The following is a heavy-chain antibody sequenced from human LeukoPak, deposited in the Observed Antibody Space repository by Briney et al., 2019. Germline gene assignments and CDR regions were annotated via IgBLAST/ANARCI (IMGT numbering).Heavy chain of an antibody. V-gene: IGHV1-18*01. D-gene: IGHD1-26*01. J-gene: IGHJ4*02. CDR3: ARDQWELLLWGYFDY. CDR2: ISAYNGNT. CDR1: GYTFTSYG. Sequence: ASVKVSCKASGYTFTSYGISWVRQAPGQGLEWMGWISAYNGNTNYAQKLQGRVTMTTDTSTSTAYMELRSLRSDDTAVYYCARDQWELLLWGYFDYWGRGTLVTVSS.